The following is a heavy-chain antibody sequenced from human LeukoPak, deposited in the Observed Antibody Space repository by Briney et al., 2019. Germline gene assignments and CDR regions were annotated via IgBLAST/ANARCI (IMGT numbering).Heavy chain of an antibody. CDR2: ISGSGGST. CDR1: GFTFSNYA. J-gene: IGHJ6*02. Sequence: GGSLKLSCAASGFTFSNYAMSWVRQAPGKGLEWVSGISGSGGSTYYADSVKGRFSISRDNSKNTLYLQMNSLRAEDTAVYYCAKDMYAWDTYYYGMDVWGQGTTVTVSS. D-gene: IGHD1-26*01. V-gene: IGHV3-23*01. CDR3: AKDMYAWDTYYYGMDV.